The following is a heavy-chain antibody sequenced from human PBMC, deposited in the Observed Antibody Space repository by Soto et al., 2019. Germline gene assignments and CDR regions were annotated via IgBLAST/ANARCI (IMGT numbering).Heavy chain of an antibody. J-gene: IGHJ5*02. V-gene: IGHV1-69*13. CDR1: GGTFSSYA. Sequence: GASVKVSCKASGGTFSSYAISWVRQAPGQGLEWMGGIIPIFGTANYARKFQGRVTITADESTSTAYMELSSLRSEDTAVYYCARSIMITFGGVIVPPFDPWGQGTLVTVSS. D-gene: IGHD3-16*02. CDR3: ARSIMITFGGVIVPPFDP. CDR2: IIPIFGTA.